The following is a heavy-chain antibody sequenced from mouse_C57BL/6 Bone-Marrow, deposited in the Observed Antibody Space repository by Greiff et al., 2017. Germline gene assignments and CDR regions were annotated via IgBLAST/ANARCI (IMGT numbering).Heavy chain of an antibody. D-gene: IGHD2-10*02. J-gene: IGHJ3*01. CDR1: GFTFSSYG. V-gene: IGHV5-6*01. CDR2: ISSGGSYT. Sequence: EVHLVESGGDLVKPGGSLKLSCAASGFTFSSYGMSWVRQTPDKRLEWVATISSGGSYTYYPDSVKGRFTISRDNAKNTLYLQISSLKSEDTAMYYCARRGVWLGFAYWGQGTLVTVSA. CDR3: ARRGVWLGFAY.